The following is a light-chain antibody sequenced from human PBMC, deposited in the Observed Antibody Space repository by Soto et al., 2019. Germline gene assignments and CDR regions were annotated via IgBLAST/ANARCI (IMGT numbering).Light chain of an antibody. V-gene: IGKV1-5*03. CDR2: KAS. J-gene: IGKJ1*01. Sequence: DIQMTQSPSTLSASVGDRVTITCRASQSISTWLAWYQQKPGKAPKALIYKASSLDSGVPSRFSGSGSGTEFTLTISSLQPDDFATYYRQQYSTYSRTFGQGTKVEIK. CDR3: QQYSTYSRT. CDR1: QSISTW.